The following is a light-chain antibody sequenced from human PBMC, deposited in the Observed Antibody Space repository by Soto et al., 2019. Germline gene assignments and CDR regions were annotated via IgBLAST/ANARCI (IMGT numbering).Light chain of an antibody. J-gene: IGKJ4*01. CDR3: QQSYSTPQT. CDR2: VAS. Sequence: DIQMTQSPSSLSASVGDRVTITCRASQSISSYLSWYQQKPGKAPKLLINVASTLQSGVPSRFSGSGSGADFTLAISSLQTEDFATYYCQQSYSTPQTFGGGTRVEIK. CDR1: QSISSY. V-gene: IGKV1-39*01.